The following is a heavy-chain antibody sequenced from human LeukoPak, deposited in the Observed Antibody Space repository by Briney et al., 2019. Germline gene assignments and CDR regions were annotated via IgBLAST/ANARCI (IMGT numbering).Heavy chain of an antibody. CDR1: GGTFSSYA. CDR3: VRDLRGYSYYYGMDV. J-gene: IGHJ6*02. D-gene: IGHD5-12*01. Sequence: ASVKVSCKASGGTFSSYAISWVRQAPGQGLEWMGIINPSGGSTSYAQKFQGRVTMTRDTSTSTVYMELSSLRSEDTAVYYCVRDLRGYSYYYGMDVWGQGTTVTVSS. V-gene: IGHV1-46*01. CDR2: INPSGGST.